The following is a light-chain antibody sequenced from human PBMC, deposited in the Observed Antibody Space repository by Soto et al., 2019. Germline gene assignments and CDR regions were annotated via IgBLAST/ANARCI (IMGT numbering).Light chain of an antibody. J-gene: IGKJ5*01. V-gene: IGKV3-11*01. CDR2: QTS. CDR3: HQRQSWPRT. CDR1: QYINTR. Sequence: EIVLTQSPSTLSSFPGDRVTLSFRASQYINTRLAWYQHRPGQAPRLLIYQTSIRAAGIPARFSASGSGTDFTLTISDVQPEDFALYYCHQRQSWPRTFGQGTRLEIK.